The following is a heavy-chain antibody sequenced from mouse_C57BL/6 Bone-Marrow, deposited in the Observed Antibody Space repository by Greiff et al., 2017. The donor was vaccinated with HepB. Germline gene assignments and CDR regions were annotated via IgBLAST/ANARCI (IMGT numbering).Heavy chain of an antibody. Sequence: QVQLKESGAELARPGASVKLSCKASGYTFTSYGISWVKQRTGQGLEWIGEIYPRSGNTYYNEKFKGKATLTADKSSSTAYMELRSLTSEDSAVYFCARWGTTVVALFAYWGQGTLVTVSA. CDR1: GYTFTSYG. CDR3: ARWGTTVVALFAY. V-gene: IGHV1-81*01. CDR2: IYPRSGNT. J-gene: IGHJ3*01. D-gene: IGHD1-1*01.